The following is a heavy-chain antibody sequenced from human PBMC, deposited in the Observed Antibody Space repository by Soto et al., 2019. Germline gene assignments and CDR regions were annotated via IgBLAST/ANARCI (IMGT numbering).Heavy chain of an antibody. D-gene: IGHD2-2*01. CDR2: IYPGDSDT. CDR1: GYSFTSYW. V-gene: IGHV5-51*01. Sequence: GESLKISCKGSGYSFTSYWIGWVRQMPGKGLEWRGIIYPGDSDTRYSPSFQGQVTISDDKSISTAYLQWSSLNASDTAMYYCATPQIYCSSTSGCAADYYYYDGMDVWGQGTPVTVSS. J-gene: IGHJ6*02. CDR3: ATPQIYCSSTSGCAADYYYYDGMDV.